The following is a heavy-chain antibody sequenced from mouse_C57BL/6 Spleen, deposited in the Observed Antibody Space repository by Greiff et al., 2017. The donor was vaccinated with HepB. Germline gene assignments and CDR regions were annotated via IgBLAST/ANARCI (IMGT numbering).Heavy chain of an antibody. CDR1: GFTFSDYY. CDR2: INYDGSST. D-gene: IGHD1-1*01. J-gene: IGHJ2*01. CDR3: ARAGYYGSSQRYFDY. V-gene: IGHV5-16*01. Sequence: DVMLVESEGGLVQPGSSMKLSCTASGFTFSDYYMAWVRQVPEKGLEWVANINYDGSSTYYLDSLKSRFIISRDNAKNILYLQMSSLKSEDTATYYCARAGYYGSSQRYFDYWGQGTTLTVSS.